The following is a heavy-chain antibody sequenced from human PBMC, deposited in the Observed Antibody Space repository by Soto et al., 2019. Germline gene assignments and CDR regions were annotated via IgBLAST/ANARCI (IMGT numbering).Heavy chain of an antibody. CDR3: ARSQGSSTSLEIYYYYYYGMDV. D-gene: IGHD2-2*01. J-gene: IGHJ6*02. Sequence: QVQLVQSGAEVKKPGSSVKVSCKASGGTFSGYAISWVRQAPGQGLEWMGGIIPISETTNYAQKFQGRVTITAAESKSTAYMELSSLRSEDTAVYYCARSQGSSTSLEIYYYYYYGMDVWGQGTTVTVSS. CDR1: GGTFSGYA. V-gene: IGHV1-69*01. CDR2: IIPISETT.